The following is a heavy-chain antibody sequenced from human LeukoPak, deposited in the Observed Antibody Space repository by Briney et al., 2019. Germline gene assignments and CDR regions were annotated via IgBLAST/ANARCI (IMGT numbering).Heavy chain of an antibody. J-gene: IGHJ4*02. Sequence: ASVKVSCKASGYTFTGYYMHWVRQAPGQGLEWMGRINPNSGGTNYAQKFQGRVTMTRDTSISTAYMELSRQRSDDTAVYYCAAARFVSGSYYFDYWGQGTLVTVSS. CDR2: INPNSGGT. CDR3: AAARFVSGSYYFDY. D-gene: IGHD3-22*01. V-gene: IGHV1-2*06. CDR1: GYTFTGYY.